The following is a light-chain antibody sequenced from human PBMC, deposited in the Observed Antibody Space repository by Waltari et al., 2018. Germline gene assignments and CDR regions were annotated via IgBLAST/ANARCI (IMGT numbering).Light chain of an antibody. V-gene: IGKV3-15*01. CDR3: HQETNWSLT. J-gene: IGKJ3*01. CDR2: DAS. Sequence: EVVMTQFPATLSLSPGERAPLSCRASQSVSTSLAWYQQKPGQPPRLLIYDASTRATGIPDRFSGSGSGTDFTLTISSLEPEDFAVYFCHQETNWSLTFGPGTKLDIK. CDR1: QSVSTS.